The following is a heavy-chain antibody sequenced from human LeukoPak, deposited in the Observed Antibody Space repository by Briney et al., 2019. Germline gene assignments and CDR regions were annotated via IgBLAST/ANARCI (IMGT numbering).Heavy chain of an antibody. D-gene: IGHD3-22*01. V-gene: IGHV1-18*01. Sequence: ASVKVSCKASGYTFTSYGISWVRQAPGQGLEWMGWISAYNGNTNYAQKLQGRVTMTTDTSTSTAYMELRSLRSDDTAVYYCALNYYDSSGYYFSGYYWGQGTLVTVSS. J-gene: IGHJ4*02. CDR1: GYTFTSYG. CDR2: ISAYNGNT. CDR3: ALNYYDSSGYYFSGYY.